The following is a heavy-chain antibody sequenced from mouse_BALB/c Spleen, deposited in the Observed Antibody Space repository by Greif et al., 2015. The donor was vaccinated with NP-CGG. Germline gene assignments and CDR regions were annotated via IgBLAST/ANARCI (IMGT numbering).Heavy chain of an antibody. CDR2: INPSNGGT. CDR3: TREPLYGPWFAY. J-gene: IGHJ3*01. D-gene: IGHD1-2*01. CDR1: GYTFTSYY. V-gene: IGHV1S81*02. Sequence: QVQLQQSGAELVKPGASVKLSCKASGYTFTSYYMYWVKQRPGQGLEWIGEINPSNGGTNFNEKFKSKATLTVDKSSSTAYMQLSSLTSEDSAVYYCTREPLYGPWFAYWGQGTLVTVSA.